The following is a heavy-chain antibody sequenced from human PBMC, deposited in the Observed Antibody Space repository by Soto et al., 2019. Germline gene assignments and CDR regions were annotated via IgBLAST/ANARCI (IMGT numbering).Heavy chain of an antibody. CDR3: ARVRKTFGVVTYYYYGMDV. J-gene: IGHJ6*02. CDR2: INHSGST. D-gene: IGHD3-3*01. Sequence: SETLSLTCAVYGGSFSGYYWSWIRQPPGKGLEWIGEINHSGSTNYNPSLKSRVTISVDTSKNQFSLKLSSVTAADTAVYYCARVRKTFGVVTYYYYGMDVWGQGTTVTVSS. CDR1: GGSFSGYY. V-gene: IGHV4-34*01.